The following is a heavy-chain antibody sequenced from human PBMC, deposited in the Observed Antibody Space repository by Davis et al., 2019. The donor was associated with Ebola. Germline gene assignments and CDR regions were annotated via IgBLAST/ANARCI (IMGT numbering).Heavy chain of an antibody. D-gene: IGHD4-17*01. CDR1: GFTLSSYA. Sequence: GGSLRLSCSASGFTLSSYAMSWVRQAPGKGLEWVSAISGSGGSTYYADSVKGRFTISRDNSKNTLYLQMNSLKTEDTAVYYCTLTVTPLDYWGQGTLVTVSS. CDR3: TLTVTPLDY. CDR2: ISGSGGST. J-gene: IGHJ4*02. V-gene: IGHV3-23*01.